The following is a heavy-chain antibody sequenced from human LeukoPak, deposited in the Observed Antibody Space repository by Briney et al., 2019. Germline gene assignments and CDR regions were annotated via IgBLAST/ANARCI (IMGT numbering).Heavy chain of an antibody. CDR3: ASDYYNSSGGLDY. CDR1: GGSFSGYC. Sequence: PSETLSLTCAVYGGSFSGYCWSWIRQPPGKGLEWIGEINHSGSTNYNPSLKSRVTISVDTSKNQFSLKLSSVTAADTAVYYCASDYYNSSGGLDYWGQGTLVTVSS. V-gene: IGHV4-34*01. J-gene: IGHJ4*02. D-gene: IGHD3-22*01. CDR2: INHSGST.